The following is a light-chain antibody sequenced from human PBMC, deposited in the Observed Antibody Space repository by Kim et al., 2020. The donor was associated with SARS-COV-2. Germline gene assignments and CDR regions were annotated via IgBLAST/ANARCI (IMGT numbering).Light chain of an antibody. CDR1: SLRSYY. J-gene: IGLJ3*02. V-gene: IGLV3-19*01. CDR3: NSLDSSGNHSWV. CDR2: GKN. Sequence: SSELTQDPAVSVALGQTVRITCQGDSLRSYYASWYQQKPGQAPVLVIYGKNNRPSGIPDRFSGSSSGNTASLTITGAQAEDEADYYCNSLDSSGNHSWVFGGGTQLTVL.